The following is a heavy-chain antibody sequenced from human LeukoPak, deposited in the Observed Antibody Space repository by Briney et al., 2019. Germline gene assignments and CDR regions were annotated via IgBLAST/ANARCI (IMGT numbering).Heavy chain of an antibody. CDR2: IYHSGST. J-gene: IGHJ4*02. V-gene: IGHV4-4*02. CDR3: ARRCSGGSCYSVERGDPTDY. D-gene: IGHD2-15*01. Sequence: PSGTLSLTCAVSGGSISSSNWWGWVRQPPGKGLEWIGEIYHSGSTNYNPSLKSRVTISVDKSKNQFSLKLSSVTAADTAVYYCARRCSGGSCYSVERGDPTDYWGQGTLVTVSS. CDR1: GGSISSSNW.